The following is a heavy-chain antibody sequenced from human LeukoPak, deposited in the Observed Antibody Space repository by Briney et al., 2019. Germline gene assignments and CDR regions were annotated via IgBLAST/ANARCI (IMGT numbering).Heavy chain of an antibody. CDR2: MNPNSGNT. V-gene: IGHV1-8*01. D-gene: IGHD1-7*01. Sequence: ASVKVSCKASGYTFTSYDINWVRQATGQGLEWMGWMNPNSGNTGYAQKFQGRVTMTRNTSISTAYMELSSLRSEDTAVYYCARWVVELCGSWFDPWGQGTLVTVSS. J-gene: IGHJ5*02. CDR3: ARWVVELCGSWFDP. CDR1: GYTFTSYD.